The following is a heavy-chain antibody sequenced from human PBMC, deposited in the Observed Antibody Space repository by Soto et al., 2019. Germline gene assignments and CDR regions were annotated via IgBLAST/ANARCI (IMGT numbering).Heavy chain of an antibody. J-gene: IGHJ4*02. CDR2: IYHSGST. V-gene: IGHV4-38-2*01. Sequence: SETLSLTCAVSAYSISSGYYWGCIRQPPGKGLEWIGSIYHSGSTYYNPSLKSRVTITVDTSKNQFSLKLRSVTAADTAVYYCARMGFYYDSSGYDYWGQGTLVTVSS. D-gene: IGHD3-22*01. CDR3: ARMGFYYDSSGYDY. CDR1: AYSISSGYY.